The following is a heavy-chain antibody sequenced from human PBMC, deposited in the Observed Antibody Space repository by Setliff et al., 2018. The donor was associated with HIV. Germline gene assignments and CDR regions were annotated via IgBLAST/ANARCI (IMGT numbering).Heavy chain of an antibody. CDR1: GGSLTGYF. D-gene: IGHD3-22*01. CDR3: ARDSSGSIDAFDI. V-gene: IGHV4-34*01. J-gene: IGHJ3*02. CDR2: VNRDGGA. Sequence: SETLSLTCAVYGGSLTGYFWTWIRQRPGKGLEWVGQVNRDGGAHYNPSLRSRVTLSVDTSKNQFSLKLSSVTAADTAVYYCARDSSGSIDAFDIWGQGTMVTVSS.